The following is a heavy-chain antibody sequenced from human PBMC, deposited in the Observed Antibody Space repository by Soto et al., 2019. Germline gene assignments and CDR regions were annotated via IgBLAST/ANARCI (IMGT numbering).Heavy chain of an antibody. CDR1: GGSFSGYY. Sequence: SETLSLTCAVYGGSFSGYYWSWIRQPPGKGLEWIGEINHSGSTNYNPSLKSRVTISVDTSKNQFSLKLSSVTAADTAVYYCAREVKGGVAGYYYYYYGMDVWGQGTTVPVYS. CDR2: INHSGST. J-gene: IGHJ6*02. D-gene: IGHD6-19*01. CDR3: AREVKGGVAGYYYYYYGMDV. V-gene: IGHV4-34*01.